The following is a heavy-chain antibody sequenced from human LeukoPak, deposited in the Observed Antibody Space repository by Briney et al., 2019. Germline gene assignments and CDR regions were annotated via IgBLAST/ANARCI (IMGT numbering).Heavy chain of an antibody. Sequence: GASVKVSCKASGYTFTGYYMHWVRQAPGQGLEWMGIINPSGGSTSYAQKFQGRVTMTRDTSTSTVYMELSSLRSEDTAVYYCARGSWTGISEQWLVLDYWGQGTLVTVSS. J-gene: IGHJ4*02. CDR2: INPSGGST. V-gene: IGHV1-46*01. D-gene: IGHD6-19*01. CDR3: ARGSWTGISEQWLVLDY. CDR1: GYTFTGYY.